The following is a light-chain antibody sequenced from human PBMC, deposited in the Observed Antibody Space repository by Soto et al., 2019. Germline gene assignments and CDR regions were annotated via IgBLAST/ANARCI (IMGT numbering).Light chain of an antibody. J-gene: IGKJ2*01. Sequence: EIVLTQSPGTLSLSPGERATLSCRASQTVSSNSLAWLQQKPGQAPRLLIFAASSRAAGIPQRFSGSGSGTYFTLTISRLEPEDFAVYYCQHYDNSYTFGQGTNLEIK. CDR2: AAS. CDR1: QTVSSNS. CDR3: QHYDNSYT. V-gene: IGKV3-20*01.